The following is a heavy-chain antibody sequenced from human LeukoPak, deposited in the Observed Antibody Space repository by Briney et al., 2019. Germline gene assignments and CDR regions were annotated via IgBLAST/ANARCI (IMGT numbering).Heavy chain of an antibody. CDR3: ARAYYYYMDV. V-gene: IGHV4-34*01. Sequence: SETLSLTCAVYGGSFSGYYWSWIRQPPGKGLERIGEINDSGSTYYNPSLRSRVTMSIDTSKNQFSLKLTSVTAADTAVYYCARAYYYYMDVWGKGTTVTVSS. CDR2: INDSGST. J-gene: IGHJ6*03. CDR1: GGSFSGYY.